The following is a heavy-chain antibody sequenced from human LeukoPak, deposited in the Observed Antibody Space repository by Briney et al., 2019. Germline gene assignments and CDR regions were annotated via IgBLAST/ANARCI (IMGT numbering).Heavy chain of an antibody. V-gene: IGHV1-69*05. J-gene: IGHJ6*03. CDR2: IIPIFGTA. CDR3: ASPSNPLTVTRYYYYMDV. Sequence: GASVKVSCKASGGTFSSYAISWVRQAPGQGLEWMGGIIPIFGTANYAQKFQGRVTITTDESTSTAYMELSSLRSEDTAVYYCASPSNPLTVTRYYYYMDVWGKGTTVTVSS. CDR1: GGTFSSYA. D-gene: IGHD4-11*01.